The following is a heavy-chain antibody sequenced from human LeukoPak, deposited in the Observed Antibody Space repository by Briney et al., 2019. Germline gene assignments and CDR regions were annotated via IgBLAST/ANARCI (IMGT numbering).Heavy chain of an antibody. CDR3: ARGRYGSGSYYNVGYFDY. V-gene: IGHV4-39*07. CDR2: INHSGST. Sequence: SETLSLTCTVSGGSINSSTSYWGWIRQPPGKGLEWIGEINHSGSTNYSPSLKSRVTISVDTSKNQFSLKLSSVTAADTAVYYCARGRYGSGSYYNVGYFDYWGQGTLVTVSS. J-gene: IGHJ4*02. D-gene: IGHD3-10*01. CDR1: GGSINSSTSY.